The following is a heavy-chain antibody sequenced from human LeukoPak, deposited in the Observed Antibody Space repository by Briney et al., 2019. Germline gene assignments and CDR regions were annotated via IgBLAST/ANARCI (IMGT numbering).Heavy chain of an antibody. J-gene: IGHJ4*02. D-gene: IGHD3-22*01. V-gene: IGHV4-34*01. CDR1: GGSFSGYY. CDR2: INHSGST. Sequence: PSETLSLTCAVYGGSFSGYYWSWIRQPPGKGLEWIGEINHSGSTNYNPSLKSRVTISVDTSKNQFSLKLSSVTAADRAVYYCARGITMIRNWGQGTLVTVSS. CDR3: ARGITMIRN.